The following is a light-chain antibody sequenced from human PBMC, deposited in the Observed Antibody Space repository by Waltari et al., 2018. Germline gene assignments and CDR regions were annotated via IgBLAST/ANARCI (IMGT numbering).Light chain of an antibody. CDR1: QSVSSTY. CDR2: GAS. V-gene: IGKV3-20*01. CDR3: QQFGSSPYT. J-gene: IGKJ2*01. Sequence: VVLTQSPGTLSLSLGERVTLSCRASQSVSSTYLAWYQQKLGQAPRLLIYGASRATGIPDKVSCSGSGTDFTLTISRLEPEDFAVYYCQQFGSSPYTFGQGTKLDI.